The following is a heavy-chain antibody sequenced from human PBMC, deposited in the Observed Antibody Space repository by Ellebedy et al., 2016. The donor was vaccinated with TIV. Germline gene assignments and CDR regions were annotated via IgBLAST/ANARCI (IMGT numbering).Heavy chain of an antibody. CDR3: AKDPGRVLHYKYFDS. V-gene: IGHV3-9*01. D-gene: IGHD2/OR15-2a*01. CDR2: ISWNSGSI. J-gene: IGHJ4*02. Sequence: PGGSLRLSCAASGFTFADYAIHWVRQAPGKGLEWVSGISWNSGSIGYADSVKGRFTISSDNAKNSLDLQMNSLRDEDTAVYYCAKDPGRVLHYKYFDSWGQGALVTVSS. CDR1: GFTFADYA.